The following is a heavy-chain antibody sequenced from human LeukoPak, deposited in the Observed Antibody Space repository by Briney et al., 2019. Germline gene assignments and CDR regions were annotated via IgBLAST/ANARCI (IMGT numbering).Heavy chain of an antibody. D-gene: IGHD2-8*01. CDR1: GYSFTSYW. V-gene: IGHV5-51*01. J-gene: IGHJ4*02. CDR3: ARHGPGYCTNGVCYPFDY. CDR2: IYPGDSGT. Sequence: GESLKISCKGSGYSFTSYWIGWVRQMPGKGLEWMGIIYPGDSGTRYSPSFQGQVTISADKSISTAYLQWSSLKASDTAMYYCARHGPGYCTNGVCYPFDYWGQGTLVTVSS.